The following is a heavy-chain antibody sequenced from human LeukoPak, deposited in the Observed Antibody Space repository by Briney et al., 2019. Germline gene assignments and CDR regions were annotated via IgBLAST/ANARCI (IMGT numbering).Heavy chain of an antibody. V-gene: IGHV3-23*01. Sequence: PGGSLRLSCAASGFTFSSYAMSWVRQAPGKGLEWVSAISGSGGSTYYADSVMGRFTISRDNSKNTLYLQMNSLRAEDTAVYYCARAARSLGYCSGGSCQDAFDIWGQGTMVTVSS. CDR3: ARAARSLGYCSGGSCQDAFDI. D-gene: IGHD2-15*01. CDR1: GFTFSSYA. J-gene: IGHJ3*02. CDR2: ISGSGGST.